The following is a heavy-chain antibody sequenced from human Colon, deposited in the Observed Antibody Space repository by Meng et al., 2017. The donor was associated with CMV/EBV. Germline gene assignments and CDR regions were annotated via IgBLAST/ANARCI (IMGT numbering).Heavy chain of an antibody. CDR1: GFNVTSAY. V-gene: IGHV3-53*01. D-gene: IGHD5-12*01. CDR3: ARQADLDYPPAV. Sequence: GGSLRLSCAGSGFNVTSAYLNWIRQAPGKGLEWVSIIYANDRTFYADSVKGRFTISKDSSKNTVYLQINSLRAEDTAVYFCARQADLDYPPAVWGQGTMVTVSS. CDR2: IYANDRT. J-gene: IGHJ3*01.